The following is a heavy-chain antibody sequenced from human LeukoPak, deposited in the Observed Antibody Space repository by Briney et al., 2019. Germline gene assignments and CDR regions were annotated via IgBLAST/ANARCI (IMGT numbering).Heavy chain of an antibody. V-gene: IGHV3-23*01. D-gene: IGHD6-13*01. CDR3: ARDHPSSSFDY. Sequence: GGSLRLSCAASGFTFSSYAMHWVRQAPGKGLEWVSAVSSGGGDTYYADSVKGRFTISRDNSKNTLYLQMNSLRAEDTAVYYCARDHPSSSFDYWGQGTLVTVSS. CDR1: GFTFSSYA. J-gene: IGHJ4*02. CDR2: VSSGGGDT.